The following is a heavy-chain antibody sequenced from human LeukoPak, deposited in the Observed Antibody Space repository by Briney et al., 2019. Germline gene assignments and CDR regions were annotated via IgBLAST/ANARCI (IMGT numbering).Heavy chain of an antibody. CDR3: TSQIRYFGWPGVDY. J-gene: IGHJ4*02. D-gene: IGHD3-9*01. V-gene: IGHV3-73*01. Sequence: GGSLRLSCAASGFTFSGSAMHWVRQASGKGLEWVGRIRSKANSNATAYAASVKGRFTISRDDSKNTAYLQMNSLKTEDTAVYYCTSQIRYFGWPGVDYWGQGTLVTVSS. CDR2: IRSKANSNAT. CDR1: GFTFSGSA.